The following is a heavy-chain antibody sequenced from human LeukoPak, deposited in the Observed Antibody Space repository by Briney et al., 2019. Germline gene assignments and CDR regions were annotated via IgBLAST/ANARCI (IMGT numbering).Heavy chain of an antibody. CDR3: AITRGSGNDAFEI. D-gene: IGHD3-16*01. V-gene: IGHV3-30*14. CDR1: GFTFSSYA. Sequence: PGRSLRLSCAASGFTFSSYAMHWVRQAPGKGLEWGAVISYDGSNKYYADSVKGRFTITRDNSKNTLYLHMNSLRAEDTAVYYCAITRGSGNDAFEIWGQGTMVTVSS. J-gene: IGHJ3*02. CDR2: ISYDGSNK.